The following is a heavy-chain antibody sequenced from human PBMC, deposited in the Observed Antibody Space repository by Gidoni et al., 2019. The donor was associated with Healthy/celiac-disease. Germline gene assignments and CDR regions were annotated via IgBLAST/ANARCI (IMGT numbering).Heavy chain of an antibody. J-gene: IGHJ2*01. CDR1: GCSISSGSYY. V-gene: IGHV4-61*02. CDR3: ARDVGGNSPWYFDL. D-gene: IGHD2-21*02. CDR2: IHTSGST. Sequence: QVQLQESGPGLVKPSQTLSLTCSVSGCSISSGSYYWSWIRQPAGKGLEWIGRIHTSGSTNYNPSRKSRVTMSVDTSKNQFSLKLSSVTAADTAVYYCARDVGGNSPWYFDLWGRGTLVPVSS.